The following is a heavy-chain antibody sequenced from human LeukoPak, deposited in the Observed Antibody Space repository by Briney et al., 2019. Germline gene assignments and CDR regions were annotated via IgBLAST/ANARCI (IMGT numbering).Heavy chain of an antibody. CDR2: IYYSRST. Sequence: SETLSLTCTVSGGSISSHYWSWIRQPPGKGLEWIGYIYYSRSTNYNPSLKSRVTISVDTSKNQFSLKLSSVTAADTVVYYCARVGYSYGDWGQGTLVTVSS. CDR3: ARVGYSYGD. J-gene: IGHJ4*02. CDR1: GGSISSHY. V-gene: IGHV4-59*11. D-gene: IGHD5-18*01.